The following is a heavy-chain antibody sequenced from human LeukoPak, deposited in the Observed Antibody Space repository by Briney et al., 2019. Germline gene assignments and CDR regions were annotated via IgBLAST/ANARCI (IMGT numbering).Heavy chain of an antibody. D-gene: IGHD2-15*01. CDR3: ARGGYCSGGSCYPRVWRSRRWSY. CDR2: INHSGST. CDR1: GGSFSGYY. Sequence: SETLSLTCAVYGGSFSGYYWSWIRQPPGKGLEWIGEINHSGSTNYNPSLKSRVTISVDTSKNQFSLKLSSVTAADTAVYYCARGGYCSGGSCYPRVWRSRRWSYWGQGTLVTVSS. V-gene: IGHV4-34*01. J-gene: IGHJ4*02.